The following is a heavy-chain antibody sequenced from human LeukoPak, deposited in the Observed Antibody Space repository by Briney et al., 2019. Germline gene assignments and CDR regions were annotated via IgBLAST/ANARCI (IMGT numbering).Heavy chain of an antibody. D-gene: IGHD3-10*01. V-gene: IGHV3-23*01. CDR1: GFTFADYG. CDR2: ISGSGGST. J-gene: IGHJ4*02. Sequence: GGSLRLSCTTSGFTFADYGVSWVRQAPGKGLEWVSAISGSGGSTYYADSVKGRFTISRDNSKNTLYLQMNSLRAEDTAVYYCVKSSVRVAYDYWGQGTLVTVSS. CDR3: VKSSVRVAYDY.